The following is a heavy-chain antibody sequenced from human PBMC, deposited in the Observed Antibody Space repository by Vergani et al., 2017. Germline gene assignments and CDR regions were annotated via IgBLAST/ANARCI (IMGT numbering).Heavy chain of an antibody. J-gene: IGHJ4*02. CDR2: INSKGNGGTT. D-gene: IGHD2-2*01. CDR1: GFDFNKAW. V-gene: IGHV3-15*01. CDR3: TAGAQEVTRRAMDY. Sequence: EVQLVESGGGLVKPGGSLRLSCAASGFDFNKAWMSWVRQAPGKGLEWVGRINSKGNGGTTDFAAPVQGRFNISRDDSKNTLYLQMKSLKTEDTGVYYCTAGAQEVTRRAMDYWGQGTVVIVSS.